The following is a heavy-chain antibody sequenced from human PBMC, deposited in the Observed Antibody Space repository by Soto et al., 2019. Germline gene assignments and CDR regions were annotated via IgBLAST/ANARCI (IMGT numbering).Heavy chain of an antibody. V-gene: IGHV3-30*03. CDR1: GFSLCNNG. D-gene: IGHD2-15*01. CDR3: ATGGGGAYFTSYYYHGMDG. Sequence: GGSLRLSCAASGFSLCNNGMHWVRQAPGKGLGCVAGMSYDGNNKYYAGSTNGRFTISRDNFDYTVYLEMKSPRSEDTALSYCATGGGGAYFTSYYYHGMDGKGRGTT. CDR2: MSYDGNNK. J-gene: IGHJ6*02.